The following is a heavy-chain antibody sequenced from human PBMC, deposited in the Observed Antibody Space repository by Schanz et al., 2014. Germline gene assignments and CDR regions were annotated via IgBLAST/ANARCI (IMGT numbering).Heavy chain of an antibody. V-gene: IGHV3-64D*06. CDR2: ISSDVNST. J-gene: IGHJ4*02. Sequence: VYLVESGGDLVKPGGSLRLSCSVSGFTFSSYTMHWVRQAPGKGLEYVSAISSDVNSTYYADSVKNRFTISRDNSKNTLYLHISSLRLDDTAVYYCVKPIKFRGGCTVEGWGQGTLVTVSS. CDR3: VKPIKFRGGCTVEG. CDR1: GFTFSSYT. D-gene: IGHD3-10*01.